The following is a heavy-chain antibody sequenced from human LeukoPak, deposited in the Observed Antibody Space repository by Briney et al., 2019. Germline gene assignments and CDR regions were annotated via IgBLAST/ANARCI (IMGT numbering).Heavy chain of an antibody. CDR1: GFTFSSYW. CDR3: ARAPGEGWFDP. CDR2: IKQDGSEK. J-gene: IGHJ5*02. Sequence: GGSLRLSCAASGFTFSSYWMSWVRQAPGKGLEWVASIKQDGSEKYYVDSVKGRFTISRDNAKNSLYLQMNSLRAEDTALYYCARAPGEGWFDPWGQGTLVTASS. V-gene: IGHV3-7*01. D-gene: IGHD4-17*01.